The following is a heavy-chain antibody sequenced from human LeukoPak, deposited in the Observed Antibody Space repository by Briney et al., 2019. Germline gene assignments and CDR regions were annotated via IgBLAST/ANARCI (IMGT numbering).Heavy chain of an antibody. CDR2: INSGGST. V-gene: IGHV3-53*01. Sequence: GGSLRLSCAASGFTVSSNYMSWVRQAPGKGLEWVSVINSGGSTYYADSVKGRFTISRDNSKNTLYLQMNSLRAEDTAVYYCARVRTNNYYGSGSYVRYYYYYMDVWGKGTTVTISS. J-gene: IGHJ6*03. D-gene: IGHD3-10*01. CDR1: GFTVSSNY. CDR3: ARVRTNNYYGSGSYVRYYYYYMDV.